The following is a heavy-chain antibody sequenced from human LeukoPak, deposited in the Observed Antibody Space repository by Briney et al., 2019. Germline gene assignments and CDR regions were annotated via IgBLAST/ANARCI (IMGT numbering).Heavy chain of an antibody. J-gene: IGHJ4*02. CDR1: GLTVTNAW. V-gene: IGHV3-21*06. CDR2: ISSSSSYI. D-gene: IGHD4-17*01. CDR3: ARDDSVTIDY. Sequence: GGSLRLSCSASGLTVTNAWMNWVRQAPGKGLEWVSSISSSSSYIYYADSVKGRFTISRDNAKNSLYLQMNSLRAEDTAVYYCARDDSVTIDYWGQGTLVTVSS.